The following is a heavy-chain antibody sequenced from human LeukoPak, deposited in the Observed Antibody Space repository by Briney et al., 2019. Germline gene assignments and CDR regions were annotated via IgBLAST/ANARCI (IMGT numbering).Heavy chain of an antibody. CDR2: IYSGGRT. CDR1: GFTVSTSY. CDR3: AREGPSSGSYDS. Sequence: VGSLRLSCAASGFTVSTSYMSWVRQAPGKGLEWVSVIYSGGRTYYAESVKGRFTISRDIFKNSLFLQMNSLRAEDSAVYYCAREGPSSGSYDSWGQGTLVTVSS. D-gene: IGHD1-26*01. V-gene: IGHV3-66*01. J-gene: IGHJ5*01.